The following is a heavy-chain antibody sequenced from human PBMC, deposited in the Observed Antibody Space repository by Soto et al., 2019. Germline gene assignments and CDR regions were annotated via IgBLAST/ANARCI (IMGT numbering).Heavy chain of an antibody. V-gene: IGHV3-48*02. CDR2: ISGFSATI. D-gene: IGHD2-15*01. CDR1: GFKFTSYG. Sequence: DVQLVNSGGGFVMPGGSLSLSCGASGFKFTSYGMNWVRQSPGKGFEWLAYISGFSATIKYADSVRGRFIVSRDNDMNSLFLQLTDLTDDDTAVYYCARGGAARPDFWGQGSLVVVSS. J-gene: IGHJ4*02. CDR3: ARGGAARPDF.